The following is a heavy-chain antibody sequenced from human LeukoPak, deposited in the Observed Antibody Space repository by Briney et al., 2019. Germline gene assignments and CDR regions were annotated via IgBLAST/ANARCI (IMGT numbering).Heavy chain of an antibody. V-gene: IGHV3-7*05. CDR3: ARGGRVVDY. Sequence: GGSLRLSCVASGFTFSNSWMNWVRQAPGIGLQWVANIKEDESEKYYVDSVKGRFTISRDNAKTSLYLEMNSLRAEDTAVYYCARGGRVVDYWGQGTLVTVSS. CDR2: IKEDESEK. CDR1: GFTFSNSW. J-gene: IGHJ4*02. D-gene: IGHD5/OR15-5a*01.